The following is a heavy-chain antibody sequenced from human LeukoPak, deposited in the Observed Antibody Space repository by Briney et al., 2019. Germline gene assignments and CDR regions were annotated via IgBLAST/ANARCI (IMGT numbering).Heavy chain of an antibody. Sequence: GGSLRLSCAASGFTFSSYSMNWVRQAPGKGLEWVSYISSSSTIYYADSVKGRFTISRDNAKNSLYLQMNSLRAEDTAVYYCARDSAPSYYDFWSGYYPFYDYWGQGTLVTVSS. CDR3: ARDSAPSYYDFWSGYYPFYDY. CDR2: ISSSSTI. CDR1: GFTFSSYS. V-gene: IGHV3-48*01. D-gene: IGHD3-3*01. J-gene: IGHJ4*02.